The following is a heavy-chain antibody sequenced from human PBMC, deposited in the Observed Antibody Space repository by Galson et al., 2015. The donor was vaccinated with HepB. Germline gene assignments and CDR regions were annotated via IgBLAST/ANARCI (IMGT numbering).Heavy chain of an antibody. J-gene: IGHJ4*02. V-gene: IGHV3-53*01. D-gene: IGHD5-18*01. CDR3: ARGSRGYSYGTFDY. CDR1: GFTVSSNY. CDR2: IYSGGST. Sequence: SLRLSCAASGFTVSSNYMSWVRQAPGKGLEWVSVIYSGGSTYYADSVEGRFTISRDNSKNTLYLQMNSLRAEDTAVYYCARGSRGYSYGTFDYWGQGTLVTVSS.